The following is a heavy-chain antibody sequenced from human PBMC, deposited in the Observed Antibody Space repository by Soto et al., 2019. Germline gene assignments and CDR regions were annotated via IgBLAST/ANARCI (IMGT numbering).Heavy chain of an antibody. V-gene: IGHV3-33*01. D-gene: IGHD3-10*01. CDR1: GFTFSSYG. CDR2: IWYDGSNK. J-gene: IGHJ4*02. CDR3: ARPVKGKSGLLYYFDY. Sequence: GGSLRLSCAASGFTFSSYGMHWVRQAPGKGLEWVAVIWYDGSNKYYADSVKGRFTISRDNSKNTLYLQMNSLRAEDTAVYYCARPVKGKSGLLYYFDYWGQGTLVTVSS.